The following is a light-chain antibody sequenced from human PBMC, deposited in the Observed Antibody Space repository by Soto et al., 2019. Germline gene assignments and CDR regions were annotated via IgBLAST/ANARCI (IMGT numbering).Light chain of an antibody. CDR1: QSVDIN. CDR2: GAS. CDR3: QQYNSWPLN. J-gene: IGKJ4*01. V-gene: IGKV3-15*01. Sequence: EIVLTQSPGTLSVSPGDRVTLSCSASQSVDINLAWYQQRPGQAPRLLVYGASTKATDMPGRFSGRGSGTEFTLTINNLQSEDFAVYYCQQYNSWPLNFGGGTKVDIK.